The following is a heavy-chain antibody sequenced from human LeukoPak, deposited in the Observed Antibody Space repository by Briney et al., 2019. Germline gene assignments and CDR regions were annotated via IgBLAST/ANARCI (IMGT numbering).Heavy chain of an antibody. V-gene: IGHV4-4*07. D-gene: IGHD5-18*01. CDR2: IYSSGST. Sequence: PSDTLTLTCTVSAGSISSYCWTWVWQPAGKGLEWIGQIYSSGSTIYNPSLRSRVTLSVDTSKNQFSLKLTSVTAADTAVYYCAREDWDAATRNWYIDLWGRGTLVTVSS. J-gene: IGHJ2*01. CDR3: AREDWDAATRNWYIDL. CDR1: AGSISSYC.